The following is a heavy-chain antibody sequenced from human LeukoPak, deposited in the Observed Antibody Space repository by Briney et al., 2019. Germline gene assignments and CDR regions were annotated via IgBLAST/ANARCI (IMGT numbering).Heavy chain of an antibody. CDR1: GGSISSYY. D-gene: IGHD7-27*01. CDR2: IYYSGST. CDR3: ARGKLGMEAFDI. J-gene: IGHJ3*02. Sequence: PSETLSLTCTGSGGSISSYYWSWIRQPPGKGLEWIGYIYYSGSTNYNPSLKSRVTISVDTSKNQFSLKLSSVTAADTAVYYCARGKLGMEAFDIWGQGTMVTVSS. V-gene: IGHV4-59*01.